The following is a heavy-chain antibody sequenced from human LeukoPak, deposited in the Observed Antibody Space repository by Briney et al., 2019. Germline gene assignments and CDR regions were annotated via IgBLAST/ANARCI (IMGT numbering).Heavy chain of an antibody. J-gene: IGHJ4*02. CDR3: ARRSYNPRIAAAGPYDY. D-gene: IGHD6-13*01. Sequence: ASVKVSCKASGYTFTSYGISWVRQAPGQGLEWMGWISAYNGNTNYAQKLQGRVTMTTDTSTSTAYMELRSLRSDDTAVYYCARRSYNPRIAAAGPYDYWGQGTLVTVSS. CDR1: GYTFTSYG. V-gene: IGHV1-18*01. CDR2: ISAYNGNT.